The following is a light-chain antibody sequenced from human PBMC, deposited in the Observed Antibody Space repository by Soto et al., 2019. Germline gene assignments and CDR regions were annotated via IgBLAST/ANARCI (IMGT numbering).Light chain of an antibody. CDR3: QSYDSSLSAYV. V-gene: IGLV1-40*01. J-gene: IGLJ1*01. CDR1: SSNIEAGYE. Sequence: VLTQPPSVSGAPGQMVTISCTGSSSNIEAGYEVHWYQQLPGTAPKLLIYGNSNRPSGVPDRFSGSKSGTSASLAITGFQAEDEADYYCQSYDSSLSAYVFGTGTKVTVL. CDR2: GNS.